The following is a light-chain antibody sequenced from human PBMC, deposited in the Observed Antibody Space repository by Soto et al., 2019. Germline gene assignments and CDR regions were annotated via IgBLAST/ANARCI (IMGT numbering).Light chain of an antibody. J-gene: IGKJ2*01. CDR3: QQYHSYSPFT. CDR1: QRISSV. Sequence: DIQMTQSPSTLSASVGDRVTITCRASQRISSVLAWYQQKPGKAPRLLIYKASTLETGVASRFSGSGSGTEFTLTCRIVQHDDFANYYCQQYHSYSPFTFGPGTKLEI. V-gene: IGKV1-5*03. CDR2: KAS.